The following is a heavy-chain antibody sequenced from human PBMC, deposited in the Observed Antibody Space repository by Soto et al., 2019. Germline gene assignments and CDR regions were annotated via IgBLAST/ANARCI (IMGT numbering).Heavy chain of an antibody. Sequence: GGSLRLSCAASGFTFSSYWMSWVRQAPGKGLEWVANIKQDGSEKYYVDSVKGRFTISRDNAKNSLYLQMNSLRAEDTAVYYCARESAPYDSSGYYFDYWGQGTLVTVSS. CDR2: IKQDGSEK. V-gene: IGHV3-7*05. J-gene: IGHJ4*02. CDR3: ARESAPYDSSGYYFDY. CDR1: GFTFSSYW. D-gene: IGHD3-22*01.